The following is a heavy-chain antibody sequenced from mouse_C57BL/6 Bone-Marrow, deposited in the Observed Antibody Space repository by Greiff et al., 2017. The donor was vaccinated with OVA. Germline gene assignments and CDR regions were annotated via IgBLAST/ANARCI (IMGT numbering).Heavy chain of an antibody. V-gene: IGHV1-22*01. D-gene: IGHD4-1*01. CDR2: INPNNGGT. CDR3: ARKNWDRWYFDV. CDR1: GYTFTDYN. J-gene: IGHJ1*03. Sequence: VQLQQSGPELVKPGASVKMSCKASGYTFTDYNMHWVKQSHGKSLEWIGYINPNNGGTSYNQKFKGKATLTVTKSSSTAYMELRSLTSEDSAVYYCARKNWDRWYFDVWGTGTTVTVSS.